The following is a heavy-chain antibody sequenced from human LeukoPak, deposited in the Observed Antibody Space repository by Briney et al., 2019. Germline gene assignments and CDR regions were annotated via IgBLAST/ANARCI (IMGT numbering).Heavy chain of an antibody. V-gene: IGHV3-21*01. J-gene: IGHJ6*02. Sequence: QTGGSLRLSCAASGFTFSSYSMNWVRQAPGKGLEWVSLISSRSSYIYYADSVKGRFTISRDNAKNSLYLQMNSLRAEDTAVYCCARDPEGYYHGSGKTYYYGMDVWGQGTTVTVSS. CDR3: ARDPEGYYHGSGKTYYYGMDV. CDR2: ISSRSSYI. CDR1: GFTFSSYS. D-gene: IGHD3-10*01.